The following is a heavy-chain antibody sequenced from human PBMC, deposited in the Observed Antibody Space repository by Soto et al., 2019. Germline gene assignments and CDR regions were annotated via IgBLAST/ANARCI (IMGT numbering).Heavy chain of an antibody. CDR2: INPNSGGT. J-gene: IGHJ4*02. CDR1: GYTFTGYY. Sequence: ASVKVSCKASGYTFTGYYMHWVRQAPGQGLEWMGWINPNSGGTNYAQKFQGWVTMTRDTSISTAYMELSRLRSDDTAVYYCARGFLEWLSPLESPLDYWGQGTLVTVSS. D-gene: IGHD3-3*01. V-gene: IGHV1-2*04. CDR3: ARGFLEWLSPLESPLDY.